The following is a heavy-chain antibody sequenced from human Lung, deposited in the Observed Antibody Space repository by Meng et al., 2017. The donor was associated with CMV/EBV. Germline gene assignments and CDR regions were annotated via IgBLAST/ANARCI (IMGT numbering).Heavy chain of an antibody. Sequence: ASVKVSCKASGYTFTGYYMHWVRQAPGQGLEWMGWINPNSGGTNYAQKFQGRVTMTRDTSISTAYMELSRLRSDDTAVYYCARDFFGELLGWFDPWGQGTLVTASS. J-gene: IGHJ5*02. CDR3: ARDFFGELLGWFDP. CDR2: INPNSGGT. D-gene: IGHD1-26*01. V-gene: IGHV1-2*02. CDR1: GYTFTGYY.